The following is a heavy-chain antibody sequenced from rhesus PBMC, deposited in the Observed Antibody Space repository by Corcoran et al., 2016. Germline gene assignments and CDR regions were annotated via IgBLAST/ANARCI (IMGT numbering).Heavy chain of an antibody. D-gene: IGHD6-25*01. CDR1: GYSISSNY. J-gene: IGHJ1*01. CDR2: IYGSSGST. V-gene: IGHV4-147*01. Sequence: QVQLQESGPGLVKPSETLSLTCAVSGYSISSNYWSWIRQPPGKGLEWIGYIYGSSGSTYYNPSLKCRVTIATDTSKNQFSLKLSSVTAAETAVYYCARVSGSWNDEYFEFWGQGALVTVSS. CDR3: ARVSGSWNDEYFEF.